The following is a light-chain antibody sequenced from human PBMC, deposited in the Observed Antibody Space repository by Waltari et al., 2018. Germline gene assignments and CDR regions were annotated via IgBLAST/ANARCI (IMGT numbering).Light chain of an antibody. V-gene: IGKV1-17*03. CDR3: LQHSSYPYT. J-gene: IGKJ2*01. CDR1: QGISKY. CDR2: TAS. Sequence: DIQMTQSPSAMSASVGDRVTITCRASQGISKYLAWFQQKAGKIPKRLIYTASNLESGVPSRFSGSGSGTEFTLTITSLQPEDSATYYCLQHSSYPYTFGQGTKLEI.